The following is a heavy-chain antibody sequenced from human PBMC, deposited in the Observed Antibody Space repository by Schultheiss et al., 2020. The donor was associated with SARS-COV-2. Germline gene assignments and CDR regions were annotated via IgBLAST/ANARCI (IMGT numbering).Heavy chain of an antibody. V-gene: IGHV4-59*01. Sequence: SETLSLTCTVSGGSISSYYWSWIRQPPGKGLEWIGYIYYSGSTNYNPSLKSRVTISVDTSKNQFSLKLSSVTGADTAVYYCARDRGGWRYNWFDPWGQGTLVTVSS. J-gene: IGHJ5*02. CDR3: ARDRGGWRYNWFDP. CDR1: GGSISSYY. D-gene: IGHD6-19*01. CDR2: IYYSGST.